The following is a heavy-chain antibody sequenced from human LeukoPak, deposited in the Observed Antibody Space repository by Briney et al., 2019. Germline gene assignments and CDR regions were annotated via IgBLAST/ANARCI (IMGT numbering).Heavy chain of an antibody. CDR2: IRYDGSNK. J-gene: IGHJ4*02. V-gene: IGHV3-30*02. D-gene: IGHD6-13*01. CDR1: GFTFSSYG. CDR3: AKDSSGSIWYWDY. Sequence: GGSLRLSCAASGFTFSSYGMHWVRQAPGKGLEWVTFIRYDGSNKYYADSVKGRFTISRDNAKNTLYLQMNSLRTEDTAVYYCAKDSSGSIWYWDYWGQGTLVTVSS.